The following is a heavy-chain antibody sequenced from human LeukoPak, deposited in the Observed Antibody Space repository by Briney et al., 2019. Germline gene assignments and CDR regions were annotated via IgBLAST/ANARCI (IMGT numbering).Heavy chain of an antibody. CDR3: AKAVQYSSSYDY. D-gene: IGHD6-13*01. CDR1: GFTFSTYA. Sequence: GGSLRLSCAASGFTFSTYAMSWVRQAPGKGLEWVSAISGSGGSTYYADSVKGRFTISRDNSKNTLYLQMNSLRVEDTAVYYCAKAVQYSSSYDYWGQGTLVTVSS. CDR2: ISGSGGST. J-gene: IGHJ4*02. V-gene: IGHV3-23*01.